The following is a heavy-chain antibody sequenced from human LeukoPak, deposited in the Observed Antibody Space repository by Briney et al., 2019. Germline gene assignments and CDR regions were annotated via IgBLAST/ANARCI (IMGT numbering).Heavy chain of an antibody. Sequence: SETLSLTCAVYGGSFSGYYWSWIRQPPGKGLEWIGEINHSGSTNYNPSLKSRVTISVDTSKNQFSLKLSSVTAADTAVYYCAREGATTYIDDWGQGTLVTVSS. CDR2: INHSGST. CDR3: AREGATTYIDD. D-gene: IGHD1-26*01. V-gene: IGHV4-34*01. J-gene: IGHJ4*02. CDR1: GGSFSGYY.